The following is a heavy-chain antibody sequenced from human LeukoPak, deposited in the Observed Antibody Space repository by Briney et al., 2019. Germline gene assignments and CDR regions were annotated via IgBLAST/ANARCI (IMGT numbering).Heavy chain of an antibody. D-gene: IGHD3-16*01. CDR3: ARDGGSRVPDY. CDR1: GYTFTNYD. Sequence: ASVKVSCKASGYTFTNYDINWVRQATGQGLEWMGWMNPNSGNTGYAQRFQGRATMTRNTSISTAYMELSSLRAEDTALYYCARDGGSRVPDYWGQGTLVTVSS. CDR2: MNPNSGNT. J-gene: IGHJ4*02. V-gene: IGHV1-8*01.